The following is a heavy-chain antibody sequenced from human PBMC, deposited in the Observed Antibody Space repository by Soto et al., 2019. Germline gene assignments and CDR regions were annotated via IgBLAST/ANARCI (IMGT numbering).Heavy chain of an antibody. D-gene: IGHD3-3*01. Sequence: GASVKVSCKASGYTFTGYYMHWVRQAPGQGLEWMGWINPNSGGTNYAQKFQGWVTMTRDTSTSTAYMELSRLRSDDTAVYYCARVDCWSGYYIVNFDYWGQGTLVTVSS. V-gene: IGHV1-2*04. CDR2: INPNSGGT. CDR1: GYTFTGYY. J-gene: IGHJ4*02. CDR3: ARVDCWSGYYIVNFDY.